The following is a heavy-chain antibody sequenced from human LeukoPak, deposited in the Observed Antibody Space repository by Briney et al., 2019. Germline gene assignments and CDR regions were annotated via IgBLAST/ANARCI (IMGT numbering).Heavy chain of an antibody. CDR1: GGSFSGYY. CDR2: INHSGST. J-gene: IGHJ4*02. CDR3: ARDRARYGSGIFDY. D-gene: IGHD3-10*01. V-gene: IGHV4-34*01. Sequence: PSETLSLTCAVYGGSFSGYYWSWIRQPPGKVLEWIGEINHSGSTNYNPSLKSRVTISVDTSKNQFSLKLSSVTAADTAVYYCARDRARYGSGIFDYWGQGILVTVSS.